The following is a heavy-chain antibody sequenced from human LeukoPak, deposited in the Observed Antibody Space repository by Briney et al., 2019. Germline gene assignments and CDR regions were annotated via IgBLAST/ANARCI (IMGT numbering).Heavy chain of an antibody. CDR1: GFTFSNYE. Sequence: PGGSLRLSCAASGFTFSNYEMNWVRQAPGKGLEWVSYISGDGSTRSYADSVKGRFTTSRDNSKNTLYVQMNSLSAEDTAVYYCARNFGSGRRYYYYVMDVWGQGTTVTVAS. J-gene: IGHJ6*02. V-gene: IGHV3-48*03. CDR2: ISGDGSTR. CDR3: ARNFGSGRRYYYYVMDV. D-gene: IGHD3-10*01.